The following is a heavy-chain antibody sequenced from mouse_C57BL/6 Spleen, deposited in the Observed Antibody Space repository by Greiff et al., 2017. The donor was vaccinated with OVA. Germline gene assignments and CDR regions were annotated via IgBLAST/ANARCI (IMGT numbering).Heavy chain of an antibody. V-gene: IGHV1-81*01. CDR1: GYTFTSYG. CDR3: ARSGGSSYGGDY. D-gene: IGHD1-1*01. J-gene: IGHJ2*01. Sequence: QVQLQQSGAELARPGASVKLSCKASGYTFTSYGISWVKQRTGQGLEWIGEIYPRSGNTYYNEKFKGKATLTADKSSSTAYMELRSLTSEDSAVYFCARSGGSSYGGDYWGQGTTLTVSS. CDR2: IYPRSGNT.